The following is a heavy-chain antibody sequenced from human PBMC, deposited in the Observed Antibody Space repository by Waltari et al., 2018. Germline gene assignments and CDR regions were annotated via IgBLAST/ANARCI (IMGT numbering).Heavy chain of an antibody. J-gene: IGHJ4*02. CDR2: IIPIFGTA. CDR3: AGETYSSSVIRHLDY. Sequence: QVQLVQSGAEVKKPGSSVKVSCKASGGTFSSYAISWVRQAPGQGLEWMGGIIPIFGTANYAKKLQGRVTITADESTSTAYMELSSLRSEDTAVYYCAGETYSSSVIRHLDYWGQGTLVTVSS. CDR1: GGTFSSYA. V-gene: IGHV1-69*12. D-gene: IGHD6-6*01.